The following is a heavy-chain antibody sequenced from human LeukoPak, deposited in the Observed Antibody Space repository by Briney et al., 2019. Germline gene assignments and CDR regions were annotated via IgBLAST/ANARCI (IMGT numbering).Heavy chain of an antibody. CDR3: ATYGSGSYDY. Sequence: YAQKFQGRVTMTRDTSTSTAYMELSSLRSEDTAVYYCATYGSGSYDYWGQGTLVTVSS. D-gene: IGHD3-10*01. J-gene: IGHJ4*02. V-gene: IGHV1-46*01.